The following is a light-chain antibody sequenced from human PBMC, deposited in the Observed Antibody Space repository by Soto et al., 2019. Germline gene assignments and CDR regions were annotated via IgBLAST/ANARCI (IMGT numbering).Light chain of an antibody. Sequence: DIQMTQSPSSLSASVRDRVTITCRASQGISNYLAWYQQKPGKVPKLLIYAAATLQSGVPYRFSGSGSGTDFTLTISSLQPEGVATYYCLRYDSAPWTFGKGTKVEI. CDR1: QGISNY. V-gene: IGKV1-27*01. J-gene: IGKJ1*01. CDR2: AAA. CDR3: LRYDSAPWT.